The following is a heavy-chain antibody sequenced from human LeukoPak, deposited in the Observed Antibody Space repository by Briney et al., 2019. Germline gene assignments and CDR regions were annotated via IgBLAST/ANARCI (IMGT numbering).Heavy chain of an antibody. D-gene: IGHD6-19*01. Sequence: GGSLRLSCAASGFSFSSFAMSWVRQAPGKGLEWVSAIGVSGTTYYADSVKGRFTISRDSSKNTVYLQMNGLRDEDTAVYYCAKGEQWQVLLPWFDPWGQGTLVTVSS. CDR2: IGVSGTT. J-gene: IGHJ5*02. CDR3: AKGEQWQVLLPWFDP. V-gene: IGHV3-23*01. CDR1: GFSFSSFA.